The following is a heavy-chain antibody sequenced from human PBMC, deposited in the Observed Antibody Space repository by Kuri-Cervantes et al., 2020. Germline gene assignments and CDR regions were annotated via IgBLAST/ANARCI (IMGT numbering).Heavy chain of an antibody. CDR3: AKDMGYSSSWTGFDY. D-gene: IGHD6-13*01. CDR2: ISWNSGSI. Sequence: SLKISCAASGFTFDDYAMHWVRQAPGKGLEWVSGISWNSGSIGYADSVKGRFTISRDNAKNSLHLQMNSLRAEDTALYYCAKDMGYSSSWTGFDYWGQGTLVTVSS. J-gene: IGHJ4*02. CDR1: GFTFDDYA. V-gene: IGHV3-9*01.